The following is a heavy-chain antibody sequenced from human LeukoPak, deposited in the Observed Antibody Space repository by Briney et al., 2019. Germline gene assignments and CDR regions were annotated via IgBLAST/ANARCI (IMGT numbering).Heavy chain of an antibody. V-gene: IGHV4-34*01. J-gene: IGHJ4*02. CDR3: ARRGTAAPGY. CDR2: INHSGNT. Sequence: PSETLSLTCAVYGGSFSGYYWSWIRQPPGKGLEWIGEINHSGNTNYNPSLKSRVTISVDTSKNQFSLKLSSVTAADTAVYYCARRGTAAPGYWGQGTLVTASS. CDR1: GGSFSGYY. D-gene: IGHD2-2*01.